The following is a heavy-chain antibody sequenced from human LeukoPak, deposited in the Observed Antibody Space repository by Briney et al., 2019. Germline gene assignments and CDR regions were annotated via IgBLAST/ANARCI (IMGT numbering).Heavy chain of an antibody. J-gene: IGHJ4*02. CDR1: GDSVSSNSAA. CDR3: AREADYGGKSAEFDF. V-gene: IGHV6-1*01. D-gene: IGHD4-23*01. CDR2: TYYRSKWSN. Sequence: SQTLSVTRAISGDSVSSNSAASTWIRQSPSRGLEWLGRTYYRSKWSNDYAVSVNSRITINPDTSKIQFSLHLSSVTPEDTAVYYCAREADYGGKSAEFDFWGQGILVTVSS.